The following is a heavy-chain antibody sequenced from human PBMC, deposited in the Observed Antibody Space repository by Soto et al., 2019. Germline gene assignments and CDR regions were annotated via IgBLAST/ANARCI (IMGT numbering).Heavy chain of an antibody. Sequence: QVQLVESGGGVVQPGRSLRLSCAASGFTFSSYGMHRVRQAPGKGLEWVAVIWYDGSNKYYADSVKGRFTISRDNSKNTLYLQMNSLRAEDTAVYYCARDGYDSSGSDYWGQGTLVTVSS. V-gene: IGHV3-33*01. D-gene: IGHD3-22*01. J-gene: IGHJ4*02. CDR1: GFTFSSYG. CDR2: IWYDGSNK. CDR3: ARDGYDSSGSDY.